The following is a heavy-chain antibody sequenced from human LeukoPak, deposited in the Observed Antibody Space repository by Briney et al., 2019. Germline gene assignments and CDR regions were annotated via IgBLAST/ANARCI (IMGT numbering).Heavy chain of an antibody. CDR3: AREEYDYVWGNRAFDI. D-gene: IGHD3-16*01. CDR2: ISYDGSNK. Sequence: GGSLRLSCAASGFTFSSYAMHWVRQAPGKGLEWVAVISYDGSNKYYADSVKGRFTISRDNSKNTLYLQMNSLRAEDTAVYYCAREEYDYVWGNRAFDIWGQGTMITVSS. V-gene: IGHV3-30*04. CDR1: GFTFSSYA. J-gene: IGHJ3*02.